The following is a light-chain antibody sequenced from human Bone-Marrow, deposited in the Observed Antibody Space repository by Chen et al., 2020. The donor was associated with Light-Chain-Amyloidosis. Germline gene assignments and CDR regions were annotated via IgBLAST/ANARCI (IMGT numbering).Light chain of an antibody. Sequence: SYVLTQPSSVSVAPGQPATLACGGNNIGSTSVHWYQQTPGQAPLLVVYNDSDRPSGSPERLSGSNSGNTATLTISRVEAGDEAEYYCQVWDRSSDRPVFGGGTKLTVL. V-gene: IGLV3-21*02. CDR1: NIGSTS. J-gene: IGLJ3*02. CDR2: NDS. CDR3: QVWDRSSDRPV.